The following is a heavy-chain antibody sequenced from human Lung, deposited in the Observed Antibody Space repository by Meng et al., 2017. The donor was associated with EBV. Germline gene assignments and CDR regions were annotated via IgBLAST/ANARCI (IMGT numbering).Heavy chain of an antibody. J-gene: IGHJ4*02. D-gene: IGHD5-12*01. V-gene: IGHV4-39*01. Sequence: QPQLQEAGPGLVQPSETLSLTCTVPGGSISSSRHYWGWIRQPPGKGLEWIGSIYYSGSTYYNPSLRSRVTMSLDTSKNQFSLKLSSVAATDTAVYYCARHDGGYGDYFDHWGQGTLVTVSS. CDR2: IYYSGST. CDR1: GGSISSSRHY. CDR3: ARHDGGYGDYFDH.